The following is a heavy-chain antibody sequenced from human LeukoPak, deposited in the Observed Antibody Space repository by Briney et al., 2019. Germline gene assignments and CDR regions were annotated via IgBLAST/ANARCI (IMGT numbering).Heavy chain of an antibody. CDR3: AKDAGYGSGSYEYWYFDL. Sequence: PGGSLRLSCAASGFTFNSYAMSWVRQAPGKGLEWVSAISGSGGSTYYADSVKGRFTISRDNSKNTMYLQMNNLRAEDTAVYYCAKDAGYGSGSYEYWYFDLWGCGTLVTVSS. CDR1: GFTFNSYA. J-gene: IGHJ2*01. CDR2: ISGSGGST. D-gene: IGHD3-10*01. V-gene: IGHV3-23*01.